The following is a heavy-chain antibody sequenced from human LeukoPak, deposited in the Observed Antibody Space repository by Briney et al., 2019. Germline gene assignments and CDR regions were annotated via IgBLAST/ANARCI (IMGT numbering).Heavy chain of an antibody. J-gene: IGHJ6*03. V-gene: IGHV3-48*01. CDR1: GFTFSSYS. CDR3: ARVIAPANMDV. CDR2: ISSSSSTI. D-gene: IGHD2-2*01. Sequence: RTGGSLRLSCTASGFTFSSYSMNWVRQAPGKGLEWVSYISSSSSTIYYADSVKGRFTISRDNAKNSLYLQMNSLRAEDTAVYYCARVIAPANMDVWGKGTTVTISS.